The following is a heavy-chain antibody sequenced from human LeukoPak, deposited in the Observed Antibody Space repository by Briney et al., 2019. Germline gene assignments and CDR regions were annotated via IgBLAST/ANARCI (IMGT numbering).Heavy chain of an antibody. CDR2: INPNGGGT. CDR1: GYTFPDYF. V-gene: IGHV1-2*06. D-gene: IGHD7-27*01. CDR3: ARDLPSTSNWELDY. Sequence: GASVKVSCKASGYTFPDYFIHWVRQAPGQGLEWMGRINPNGGGTDDAQNFQGRVTMTRDTSISTAYMELSRLRSDDTAVYYCARDLPSTSNWELDYWGQGTLVTVSS. J-gene: IGHJ4*02.